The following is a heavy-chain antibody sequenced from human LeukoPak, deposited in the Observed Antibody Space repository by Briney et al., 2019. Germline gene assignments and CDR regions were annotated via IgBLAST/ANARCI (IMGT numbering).Heavy chain of an antibody. CDR2: INPNSGGT. J-gene: IGHJ4*02. V-gene: IGHV1-2*06. D-gene: IGHD2-15*01. Sequence: ASVKVSCKAPGYTFTGYYMHWVRQAPGQGLEWMGRINPNSGGTNYAQKFQGRVTMTRDTSISTAYMELSRLRSDDTAVYYCARPEALGYCSGGSCYGPNSFDYWGQGTLVTVSS. CDR1: GYTFTGYY. CDR3: ARPEALGYCSGGSCYGPNSFDY.